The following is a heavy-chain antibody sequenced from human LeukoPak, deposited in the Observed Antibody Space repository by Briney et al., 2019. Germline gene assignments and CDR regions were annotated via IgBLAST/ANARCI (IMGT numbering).Heavy chain of an antibody. Sequence: PSETLSLTCTVPGGSISDDYWGGLRQPPGEGLEYIGHTYYSGSTNYNPSLNSQVTISVDTSNNQFSLRLSSLTAADTAVYYCARHKDGGSFPMDSWGQGTLVTVSS. CDR2: TYYSGST. CDR1: GGSISDDY. D-gene: IGHD4-23*01. CDR3: ARHKDGGSFPMDS. V-gene: IGHV4-59*08. J-gene: IGHJ4*02.